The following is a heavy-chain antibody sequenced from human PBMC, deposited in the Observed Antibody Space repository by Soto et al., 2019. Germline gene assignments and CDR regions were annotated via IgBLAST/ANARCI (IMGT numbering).Heavy chain of an antibody. CDR3: ARDGGVQARFDP. CDR2: ISAYNGNT. V-gene: IGHV1-18*01. Sequence: QVQLVQSGAEVKKPGASVKVSCKASGYTFTSYGISWVRQAPGQGLEWMGWISAYNGNTNYAQKLQGTVTMTTDTSTSTADMELRSPRSDDTAVYYGARDGGVQARFDPWGQGALVTVSS. CDR1: GYTFTSYG. J-gene: IGHJ5*02. D-gene: IGHD2-8*02.